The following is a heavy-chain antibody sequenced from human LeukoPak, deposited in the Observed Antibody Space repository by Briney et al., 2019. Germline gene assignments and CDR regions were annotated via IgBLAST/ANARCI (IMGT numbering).Heavy chain of an antibody. CDR2: ISYDGSNK. Sequence: PGGSLRLSCAASGFTFSSYAMHWVRQAPGKGLEWVAVISYDGSNKYYADSVKGRFTISRDNSKNTLYLQMNSLRAEDTAVYYCARDADGPHPYYFDYWGQGTLVTVSS. D-gene: IGHD2-8*01. CDR1: GFTFSSYA. J-gene: IGHJ4*02. CDR3: ARDADGPHPYYFDY. V-gene: IGHV3-30-3*01.